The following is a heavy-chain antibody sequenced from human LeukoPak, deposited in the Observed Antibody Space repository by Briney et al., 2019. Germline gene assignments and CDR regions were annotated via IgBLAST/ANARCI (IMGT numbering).Heavy chain of an antibody. CDR3: ASGLTHYDNGLDV. V-gene: IGHV4-31*03. Sequence: PSQTLSLTCTVSGGSITSGGYYWSWVRQHPGKGLEWIGYIYDSGSSYYSPSFKSRVSMSVDTSKNQFSLQLSSVPHADTAVYYCASGLTHYDNGLDVWGQGTTVTVSS. J-gene: IGHJ6*02. CDR1: GGSITSGGYY. D-gene: IGHD3-3*01. CDR2: IYDSGSS.